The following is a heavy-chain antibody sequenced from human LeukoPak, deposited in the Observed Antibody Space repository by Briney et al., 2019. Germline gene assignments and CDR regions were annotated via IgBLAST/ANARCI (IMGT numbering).Heavy chain of an antibody. CDR3: ARDSTIYGDYVGSWFDP. V-gene: IGHV7-4-1*02. CDR2: ININTGNP. CDR1: GDSFTSYA. D-gene: IGHD4-17*01. J-gene: IGHJ5*02. Sequence: ASVKVSCKASGDSFTSYAMKGVRQAPGDGLEWMGWININTGNPTYAQGFTGRSVFSLDTSVSTAYLQISSLKAEDTAVYYCARDSTIYGDYVGSWFDPWGQGTLVTVSS.